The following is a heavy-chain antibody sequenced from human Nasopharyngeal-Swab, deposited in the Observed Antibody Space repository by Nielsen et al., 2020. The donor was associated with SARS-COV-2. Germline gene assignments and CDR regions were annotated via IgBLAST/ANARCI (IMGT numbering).Heavy chain of an antibody. Sequence: GESLKISCAASGFTFSSYSMNWVRQAPGKGLEWVSYISSSSSTIYYADSVKGRFTISRDNAKNSLYLQMNSLRDEDTAVYYCGRDSLYYYDYVWGSYRVPIDYWGQGTLVTVSS. V-gene: IGHV3-48*02. CDR1: GFTFSSYS. D-gene: IGHD3-16*02. J-gene: IGHJ4*02. CDR2: ISSSSSTI. CDR3: GRDSLYYYDYVWGSYRVPIDY.